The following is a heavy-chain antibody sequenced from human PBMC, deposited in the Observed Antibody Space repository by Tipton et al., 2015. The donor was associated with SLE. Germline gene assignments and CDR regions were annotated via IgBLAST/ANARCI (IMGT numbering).Heavy chain of an antibody. CDR3: ARDLVGPTGYGMDV. CDR2: IGDGRDSI. D-gene: IGHD1-26*01. V-gene: IGHV3-48*03. J-gene: IGHJ6*02. CDR1: GFTFNSYE. Sequence: SLRLSCAASGFTFNSYEMNWVRQAPGEGLEWISYIGDGRDSIKYADSVRGRFTISRDNSKNTLYVQMNSLRAEDTAVYYCARDLVGPTGYGMDVWGQGTAVTVSS.